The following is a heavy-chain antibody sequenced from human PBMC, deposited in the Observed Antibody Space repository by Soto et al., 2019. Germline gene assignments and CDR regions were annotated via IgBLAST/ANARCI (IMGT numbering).Heavy chain of an antibody. CDR2: IYHSGST. D-gene: IGHD6-6*01. CDR1: GYSISNDYY. V-gene: IGHV4-38-2*01. J-gene: IGHJ2*01. Sequence: QVQLRESGPGLAEPSETLSLTCGVSGYSISNDYYWDWIRQPPGKGLEWIGSIYHSGSTYYNPSLKSRVTISKDTSKNQFSLKLSSVTAADTAVYYCAREARTLDWYFDLWGRGTLVTVSS. CDR3: AREARTLDWYFDL.